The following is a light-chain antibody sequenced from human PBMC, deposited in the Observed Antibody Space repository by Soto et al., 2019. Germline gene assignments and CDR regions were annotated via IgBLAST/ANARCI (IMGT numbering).Light chain of an antibody. J-gene: IGKJ2*01. CDR2: GIS. CDR3: QQYGNSTYT. CDR1: QSVPGTC. Sequence: LRLTQSPGTVTLSPGETATLSCRASQSVPGTCLAWYLQTPVQAPRLLIYGISKRATGIPDRFSGSGSGTDFSLTISRLQNEDVAVYYCQQYGNSTYTFGQGTKVDIK. V-gene: IGKV3-20*01.